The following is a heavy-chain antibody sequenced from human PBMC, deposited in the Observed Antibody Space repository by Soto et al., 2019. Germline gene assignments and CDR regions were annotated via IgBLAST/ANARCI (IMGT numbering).Heavy chain of an antibody. CDR1: GDPISSSKW. V-gene: IGHV4-4*02. CDR3: VRYAADLSSIN. CDR2: IYHSGST. Sequence: PEATLSLTCTVSGDPISSSKWWGWVRQSPGKGLEWIGEIYHSGSTNYNPSLESRVIISVEKSKNQFSLQLTSVTAADTAVYDCVRYAADLSSINWRQGTMVTVSS. J-gene: IGHJ3*01. D-gene: IGHD2-2*01.